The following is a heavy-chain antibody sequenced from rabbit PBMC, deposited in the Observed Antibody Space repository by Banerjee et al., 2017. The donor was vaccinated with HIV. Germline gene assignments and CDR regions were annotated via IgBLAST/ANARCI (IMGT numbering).Heavy chain of an antibody. CDR1: GFSFSSSYY. V-gene: IGHV1S40*01. J-gene: IGHJ4*01. D-gene: IGHD4-1*01. CDR2: IYTGSGYT. CDR3: VRGIDSIDYFHL. Sequence: QSVEESGGDLVKPEGSLTLTCTASGFSFSSSYYMCWVRQAPGKGLEWIACIYTGSGYTYYASWAKGRFTISKTSSTTVTLQMTTLTAADTAIYFCVRGIDSIDYFHLWGPGTLVTVS.